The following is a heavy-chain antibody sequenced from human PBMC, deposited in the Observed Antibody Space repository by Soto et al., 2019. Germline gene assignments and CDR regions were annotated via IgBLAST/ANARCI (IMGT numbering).Heavy chain of an antibody. Sequence: GGSLRLSWVGSGFMFDSYPMNWVRQAPGKGLEWVSYINSGSDSIYYAESVKGRFTISRDNARNSLSLQMNSLSDEDTAVPSSANSGDSAGWVIDFCVHGTLAADSP. CDR3: ANSGDSAGWVIDF. CDR2: INSGSDSI. J-gene: IGHJ4*01. V-gene: IGHV3-48*02. D-gene: IGHD6-19*01. CDR1: GFMFDSYP.